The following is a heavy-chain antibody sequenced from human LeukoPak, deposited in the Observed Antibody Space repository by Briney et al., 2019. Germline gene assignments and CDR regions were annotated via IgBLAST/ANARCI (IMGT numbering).Heavy chain of an antibody. CDR1: GFTFSSYS. CDR2: ISSSSSTI. D-gene: IGHD1-26*01. V-gene: IGHV3-48*01. CDR3: ARDRGSTEFDY. Sequence: GGSLRLSCAASGFTFSSYSMNWVRQSPGKGLEWVSYISSSSSTIYYADSVKGRFTISRDNAKNSLYLQMNSLRAEDTAVYYCARDRGSTEFDYWGQGTLVTVSS. J-gene: IGHJ4*02.